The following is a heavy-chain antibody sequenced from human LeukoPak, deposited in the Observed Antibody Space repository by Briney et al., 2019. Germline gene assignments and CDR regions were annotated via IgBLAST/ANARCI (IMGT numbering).Heavy chain of an antibody. CDR2: IWNDGSNK. CDR1: GFTFSHYG. D-gene: IGHD4-11*01. Sequence: PGRSLRLSRAASGFTFSHYGMHWVRQAPGRGLEWVAVIWNDGSNKYYADSVKGRFTTSRDNSQNTVDLHMNSLRAEDTAVYYCAKDAQRGFDYSNSLEYWGQGTLVTVSS. CDR3: AKDAQRGFDYSNSLEY. V-gene: IGHV3-33*06. J-gene: IGHJ4*02.